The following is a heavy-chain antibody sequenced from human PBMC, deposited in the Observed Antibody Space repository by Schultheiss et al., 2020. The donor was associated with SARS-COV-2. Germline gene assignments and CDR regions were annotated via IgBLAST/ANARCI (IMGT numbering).Heavy chain of an antibody. CDR2: ISGSGDST. J-gene: IGHJ4*02. V-gene: IGHV3-23*01. CDR1: GFTFSNFW. CDR3: AKRSTGFHFDF. D-gene: IGHD2-15*01. Sequence: GGSLRLSCAASGFTFSNFWMHWVRQAPGKGLEWVSAISGSGDSTYYAGSVKGRFTMSRDNSKSTVYLQMNSLTDDDTAVYYCAKRSTGFHFDFWGQGTLVTVSS.